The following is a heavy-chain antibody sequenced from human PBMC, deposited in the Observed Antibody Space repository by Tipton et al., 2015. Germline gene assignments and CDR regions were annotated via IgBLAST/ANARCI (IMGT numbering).Heavy chain of an antibody. J-gene: IGHJ6*02. CDR2: IYESGIA. CDR3: ARHAVSVTGVDV. V-gene: IGHV4-39*01. D-gene: IGHD6-25*01. CDR1: GGSITDTTYY. Sequence: TLSLTCTVSGGSITDTTYYWGWIRQPPGKGLEWIGSIYESGIAHYNPPLKSRVTISVDTSKNQFSLKLRSVTAADTAVYYCARHAVSVTGVDVWGQGTTVTVSS.